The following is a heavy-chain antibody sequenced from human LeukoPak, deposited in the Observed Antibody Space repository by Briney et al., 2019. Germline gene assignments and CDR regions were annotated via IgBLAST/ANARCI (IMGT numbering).Heavy chain of an antibody. CDR3: ARWGESVAEAGTFDY. Sequence: PGGSLRLSCAASGFTFSNYAMTWVRQTPGRGLEWVSVISVYGSSTYYADPVKGRFTISRDNSENTLYLQMNSLRVEDTAVYYCARWGESVAEAGTFDYWGQGTLVTVSS. D-gene: IGHD6-19*01. V-gene: IGHV3-23*01. CDR1: GFTFSNYA. J-gene: IGHJ4*02. CDR2: ISVYGSST.